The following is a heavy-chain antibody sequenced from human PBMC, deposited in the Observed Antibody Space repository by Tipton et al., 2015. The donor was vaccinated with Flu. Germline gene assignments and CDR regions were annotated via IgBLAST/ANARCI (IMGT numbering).Heavy chain of an antibody. V-gene: IGHV4-4*07. CDR1: GDSMSSFY. J-gene: IGHJ6*02. CDR2: VYTSGST. Sequence: TLSLTCTVSGDSMSSFYWTWIRQPAGKGLEWIGRVYTSGSTNYNPSLRSRVTISVDTSKNQFSLKLSSVTAADTAVYYCARDDGDYGLGSYHYYYGMDVWGQGTTVTVSS. CDR3: ARDDGDYGLGSYHYYYGMDV. D-gene: IGHD3-10*01.